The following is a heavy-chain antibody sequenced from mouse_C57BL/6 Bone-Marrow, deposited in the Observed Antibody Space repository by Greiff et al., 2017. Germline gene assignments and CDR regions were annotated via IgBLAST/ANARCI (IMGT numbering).Heavy chain of an antibody. V-gene: IGHV2-9*02. CDR2: IWAGGST. Sequence: VHLQESGPGLVAPSQSLSITCTVSGFSLTSYGVHWVRQPPGKGLEWLGVIWAGGSTNYNSALMSRLSISKDNSKSQVFLKMNSLQTDDTAMYYCARLREFAYWGQGTLVTVSA. CDR1: GFSLTSYG. CDR3: ARLREFAY. D-gene: IGHD1-1*01. J-gene: IGHJ3*01.